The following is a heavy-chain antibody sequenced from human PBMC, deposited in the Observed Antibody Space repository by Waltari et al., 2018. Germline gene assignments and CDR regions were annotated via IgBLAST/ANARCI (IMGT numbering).Heavy chain of an antibody. Sequence: QVQLQESGPGLVKPSETLSLTCTVSGYSISSGYYWGWLRQPPGKGLEWIGSIYHSGSTYYNPSLKSRVTISVDTSKNQFSLKLSSVTAADTAVYYCARDLPHYGDLPFDYWGQGTLVTVSS. CDR3: ARDLPHYGDLPFDY. V-gene: IGHV4-38-2*02. D-gene: IGHD4-17*01. CDR2: IYHSGST. CDR1: GYSISSGYY. J-gene: IGHJ4*02.